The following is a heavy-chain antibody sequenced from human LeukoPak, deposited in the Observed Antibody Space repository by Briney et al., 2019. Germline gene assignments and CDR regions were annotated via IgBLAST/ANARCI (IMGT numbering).Heavy chain of an antibody. Sequence: QAGGSLRLSCVASGFTFDDYAMHWVRQAPGKGLEWVSSISWNSGRIGYADSVKGRFTISRDNAKNSLYLQMNSLRAEDTALYYCAKDRTYDSGSYYTDWGQGTLVTVSS. J-gene: IGHJ4*02. CDR3: AKDRTYDSGSYYTD. V-gene: IGHV3-9*01. D-gene: IGHD3-10*01. CDR1: GFTFDDYA. CDR2: ISWNSGRI.